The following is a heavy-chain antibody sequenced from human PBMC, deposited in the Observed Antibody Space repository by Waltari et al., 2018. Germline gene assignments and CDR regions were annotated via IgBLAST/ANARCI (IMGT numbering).Heavy chain of an antibody. Sequence: QVQLQESGPGLVKPSETLSLTCTVSGGSISSSYWRWIRQPAGKGLEWIGRIYTSGSTNYNPSLKSRVTMSVDTSKNQFSLKLSSVTAADTAVYYCARDSTYDSSGLFDYWGQGTLVTVSS. CDR3: ARDSTYDSSGLFDY. J-gene: IGHJ4*02. CDR1: GGSISSSY. D-gene: IGHD3-22*01. V-gene: IGHV4-4*07. CDR2: IYTSGST.